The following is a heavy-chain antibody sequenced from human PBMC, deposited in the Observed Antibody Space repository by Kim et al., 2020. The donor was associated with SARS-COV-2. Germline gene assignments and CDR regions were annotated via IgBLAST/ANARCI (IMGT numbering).Heavy chain of an antibody. CDR2: IKQDGSET. CDR3: VRGGWYFEC. CDR1: EFAFDDYW. V-gene: IGHV3-7*01. J-gene: IGHJ4*02. Sequence: GGSLRLSCAASEFAFDDYWMSWVRQAPGKRLEWVANIKQDGSETNYLDSVKGRFTISRDNAKNSLYLQMNTLRAEDTAVYKCVRGGWYFECWGQGTLVT. D-gene: IGHD2-15*01.